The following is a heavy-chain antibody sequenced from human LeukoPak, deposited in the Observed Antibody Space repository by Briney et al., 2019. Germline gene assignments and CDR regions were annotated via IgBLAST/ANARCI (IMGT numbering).Heavy chain of an antibody. CDR1: GGSISSSSYY. J-gene: IGHJ6*03. CDR3: ARLDCSSTSCYGFHYYYMDV. CDR2: IYYSGST. Sequence: SETLSLTCTVSGGSISSSSYYWGWIRQPPGKGLKWIGSIYYSGSTYYNPSLKSRVTISVDTSKNQFSLKLSSVTAADTAVYYCARLDCSSTSCYGFHYYYMDVWGKGTTVTVSS. V-gene: IGHV4-39*01. D-gene: IGHD2-2*01.